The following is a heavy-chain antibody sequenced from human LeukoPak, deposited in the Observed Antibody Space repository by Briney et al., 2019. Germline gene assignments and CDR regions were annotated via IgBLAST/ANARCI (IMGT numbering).Heavy chain of an antibody. CDR2: ISGSGDST. CDR3: ARRSGIAVAGAFDY. Sequence: GGSLRLSCVTSGSTFTNHWMRWVRQAPGKGLEWVSGISGSGDSTYYADSVKGRFTISRDNSKNTLYLQMNSLRAEDTAVYYCARRSGIAVAGAFDYWGQGTLVTVSS. CDR1: GSTFTNHW. J-gene: IGHJ4*02. D-gene: IGHD6-19*01. V-gene: IGHV3-23*01.